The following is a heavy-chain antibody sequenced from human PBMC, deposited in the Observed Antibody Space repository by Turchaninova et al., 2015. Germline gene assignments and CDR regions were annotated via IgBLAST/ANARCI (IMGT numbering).Heavy chain of an antibody. CDR2: ISTASSTT. D-gene: IGHD2-8*01. CDR1: GFSFGTYS. J-gene: IGHJ4*02. Sequence: EVQLVVSGGTLVQPGGSLSFSCATVGFSFGTYSMNWVRKAQGKGLEGISSISTASSTTYDANAGKGRCTLPRDTAKNARYLQMDSLRAEDTAGDYCARRGNSPIGLSDYRGQGTLVTVSS. CDR3: ARRGNSPIGLSDY. V-gene: IGHV3-48*04.